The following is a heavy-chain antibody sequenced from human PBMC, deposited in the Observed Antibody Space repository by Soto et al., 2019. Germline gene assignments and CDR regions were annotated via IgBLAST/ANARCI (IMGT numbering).Heavy chain of an antibody. Sequence: SVKVSCTASGGTFSSYAISWVRQAPGQGLEWMGGIIPIFGTANYAQKFQGRVTITADESTSTAYMELSSLRSEDTAVYYCARDEVEIVRLYDNQANYYYYYGMDVWGQGTTVTVSS. CDR3: ARDEVEIVRLYDNQANYYYYYGMDV. J-gene: IGHJ6*02. D-gene: IGHD3-16*01. CDR1: GGTFSSYA. CDR2: IIPIFGTA. V-gene: IGHV1-69*13.